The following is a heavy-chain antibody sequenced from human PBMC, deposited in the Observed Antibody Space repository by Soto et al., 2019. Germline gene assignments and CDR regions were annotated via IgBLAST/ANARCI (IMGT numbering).Heavy chain of an antibody. Sequence: SETLSLTCTVSGGSISRYYWTWIRQPPGRGLEWIGYISNSGSTNSSPSLKSRVNISIDTSKNQFSLKLTSVTAADTAVYYCARTVSAYFDYWGQGALVTVSS. D-gene: IGHD4-4*01. J-gene: IGHJ4*02. V-gene: IGHV4-4*09. CDR3: ARTVSAYFDY. CDR1: GGSISRYY. CDR2: ISNSGST.